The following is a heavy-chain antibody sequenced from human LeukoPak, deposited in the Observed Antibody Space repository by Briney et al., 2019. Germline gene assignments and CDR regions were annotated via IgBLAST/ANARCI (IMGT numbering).Heavy chain of an antibody. D-gene: IGHD6-19*01. CDR1: GFTFSSCA. Sequence: GGSLRLSCAASGFTFSSCARSWVRQAPGKGLEWVSVISGSGDSTYYADSVKGRFTISRDNSKNTLYLQMNSLRAEDTAVYYCAKQSYSSCYTALNFWGQGTLVTVSS. CDR2: ISGSGDST. V-gene: IGHV3-23*01. CDR3: AKQSYSSCYTALNF. J-gene: IGHJ4*02.